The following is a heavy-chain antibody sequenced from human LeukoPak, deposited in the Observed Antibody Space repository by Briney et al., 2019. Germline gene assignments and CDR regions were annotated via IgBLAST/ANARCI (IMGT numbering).Heavy chain of an antibody. V-gene: IGHV3-33*01. D-gene: IGHD2-15*01. CDR2: IWHDGSNK. J-gene: IGHJ4*02. CDR3: ARSQYCSGGSCYRLGDY. CDR1: GFTLSTYA. Sequence: GGSLRLPCAASGFTLSTYAMHLVRQAPGKGLEWVAVIWHDGSNKYYADSVKGRFTISRDNSKNTLYLQMDSLRAEDTAVYYCARSQYCSGGSCYRLGDYWGQGTLVTVSS.